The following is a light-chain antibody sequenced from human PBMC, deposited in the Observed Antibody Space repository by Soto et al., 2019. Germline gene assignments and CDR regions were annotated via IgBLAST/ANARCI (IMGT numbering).Light chain of an antibody. V-gene: IGKV3-15*01. J-gene: IGKJ1*01. CDR3: QQYNNWWT. CDR1: QSISNN. CDR2: GAS. Sequence: EIVMTQSPATLPVSPGERATLSCRASQSISNNLAWYHQRPGQAPRLLMYGASTRATGIPARFSGSGSGTEFTLTISSLQSEDFAVYYCQQYNNWWTFGQGTRVEIK.